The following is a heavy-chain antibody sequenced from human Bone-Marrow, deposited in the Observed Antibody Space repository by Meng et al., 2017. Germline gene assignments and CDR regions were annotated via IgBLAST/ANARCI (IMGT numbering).Heavy chain of an antibody. CDR1: GYTFTGYY. CDR3: AREYCGGDCYSGLSLDY. CDR2: INPNSGGT. Sequence: ASVKVSCKASGYTFTGYYMHWVRQAPGQGLEWMGWINPNSGGTNYAQKLQGRVTMTTDTSTSTAYMELRSLRSDDTAVYYCAREYCGGDCYSGLSLDYWGQGTLVTVSS. V-gene: IGHV1-2*02. J-gene: IGHJ4*02. D-gene: IGHD2-21*02.